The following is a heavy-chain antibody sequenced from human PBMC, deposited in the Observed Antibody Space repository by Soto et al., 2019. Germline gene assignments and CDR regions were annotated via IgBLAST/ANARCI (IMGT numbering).Heavy chain of an antibody. V-gene: IGHV3-21*01. Sequence: GGSLRLSCAASGFTFSSYSMNWVRQAPGKGLEWVSSISSSSSDIYYADSVKGRFTISRDKAKNSLYLQMNSLRAEDTAVYYCSRIVVVPAANDYYYYYYMDVWGKGTTVTVSS. CDR3: SRIVVVPAANDYYYYYYMDV. CDR2: ISSSSSDI. J-gene: IGHJ6*03. CDR1: GFTFSSYS. D-gene: IGHD2-2*01.